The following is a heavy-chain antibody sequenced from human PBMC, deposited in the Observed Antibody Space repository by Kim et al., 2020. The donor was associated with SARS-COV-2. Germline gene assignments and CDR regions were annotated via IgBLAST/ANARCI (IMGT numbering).Heavy chain of an antibody. Sequence: GGSLRLSCAASGFTFSSYAMSWVRQAPGKGLEWVSAISGSGGSTYYADSVKGRFTISRDNSKNTLYLQMNSLRAEDTAVYYCAKVGYYGSGSYLDFDYWGQGTLVTVSS. D-gene: IGHD3-10*01. J-gene: IGHJ4*02. V-gene: IGHV3-23*01. CDR1: GFTFSSYA. CDR3: AKVGYYGSGSYLDFDY. CDR2: ISGSGGST.